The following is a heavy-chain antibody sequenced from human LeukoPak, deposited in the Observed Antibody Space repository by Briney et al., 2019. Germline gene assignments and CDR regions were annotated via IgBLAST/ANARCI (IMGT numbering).Heavy chain of an antibody. CDR1: GYTFTSYG. D-gene: IGHD3-22*01. Sequence: GASVKVSCKASGYTFTSYGISWVRQAPGQGLEWMGWISAYNGNTNYAQKFQGRVTMTRDTSTSTVYMELSSLRSEDTAVYYCARDEIVVVITTRSEHFDYWGQGTLVTVSS. J-gene: IGHJ4*02. V-gene: IGHV1-18*01. CDR2: ISAYNGNT. CDR3: ARDEIVVVITTRSEHFDY.